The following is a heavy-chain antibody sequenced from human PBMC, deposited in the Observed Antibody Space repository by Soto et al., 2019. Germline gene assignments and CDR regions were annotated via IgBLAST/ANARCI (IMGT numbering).Heavy chain of an antibody. CDR1: GGSFSGYY. V-gene: IGHV4-59*08. D-gene: IGHD3-22*01. CDR3: ARLGGYYQAFDQ. Sequence: PSETLSLTCAVYGGSFSGYYWSWIRQPPGQGLQWVGYIYYTGTTSYNPSLKGRVTVSLDTSKKQFSLKLRSVTAADTAVYFCARLGGYYQAFDQWGQGALVTVS. J-gene: IGHJ4*01. CDR2: IYYTGTT.